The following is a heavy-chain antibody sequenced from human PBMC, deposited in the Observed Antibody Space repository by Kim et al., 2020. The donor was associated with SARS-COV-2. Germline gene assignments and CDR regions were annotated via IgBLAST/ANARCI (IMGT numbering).Heavy chain of an antibody. D-gene: IGHD3-3*01. Sequence: ASVKVSCKASGYSFTDYAIHWVRQAPGQGLEWMGWTNTNNGNPTYAQGFRGRFVFSLDKSARTTYLQITNLNAEDTAVYYCARVYDFWSGYYRWYFDLWG. CDR2: TNTNNGNP. V-gene: IGHV7-4-1*02. CDR3: ARVYDFWSGYYRWYFDL. J-gene: IGHJ2*01. CDR1: GYSFTDYA.